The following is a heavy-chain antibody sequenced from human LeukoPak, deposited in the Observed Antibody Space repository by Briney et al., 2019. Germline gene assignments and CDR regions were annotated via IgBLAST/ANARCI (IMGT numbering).Heavy chain of an antibody. V-gene: IGHV4-34*01. CDR1: GGSFSGYY. D-gene: IGHD6-13*01. Sequence: SETLPLTCAVYGGSFSGYYWNWIRQSPGKGLEWIGEINHRGSTNFNPSLKSRVTMSVDTTQRQFSLRLSSVTAADTAVYYCARDEVLTQQQLAIYYYYGMDVWGQGTTVTVSS. J-gene: IGHJ6*02. CDR3: ARDEVLTQQQLAIYYYYGMDV. CDR2: INHRGST.